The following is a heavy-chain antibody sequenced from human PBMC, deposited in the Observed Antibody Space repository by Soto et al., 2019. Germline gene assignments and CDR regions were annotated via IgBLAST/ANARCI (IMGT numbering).Heavy chain of an antibody. J-gene: IGHJ6*03. Sequence: GGSLRLSCAASGFTFSSYAMHWVRQAPGKGLEYVSAISSNGGSTYYANSVKGRFTISRDNSKNTLYLQMGSLRAEDMAVYYCARDLKLGIVVVPAARMNYYMDVWGKGTTVTVSS. CDR3: ARDLKLGIVVVPAARMNYYMDV. CDR1: GFTFSSYA. D-gene: IGHD2-2*01. CDR2: ISSNGGST. V-gene: IGHV3-64*01.